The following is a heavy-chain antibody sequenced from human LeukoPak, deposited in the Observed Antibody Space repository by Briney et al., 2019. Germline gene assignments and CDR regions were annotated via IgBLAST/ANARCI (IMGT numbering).Heavy chain of an antibody. CDR1: GFTFSSYS. V-gene: IGHV3-48*04. Sequence: GGSLRLSCAASGFTFSSYSMNWVRQAPGKGLEWISYISSSSSTIYYADSVKGRFTISRDNAKNSLYLQMNSLRAEDTAVYYCARDPYYYDSSGYYDGDYWGQGTLVTVSS. J-gene: IGHJ4*02. D-gene: IGHD3-22*01. CDR3: ARDPYYYDSSGYYDGDY. CDR2: ISSSSSTI.